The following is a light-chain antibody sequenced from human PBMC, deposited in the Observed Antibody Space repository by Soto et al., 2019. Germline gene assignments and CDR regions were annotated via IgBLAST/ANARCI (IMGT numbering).Light chain of an antibody. Sequence: DIQMTQTPSTLSASVGDRVTITCRSIQSISSCLAWYPQKPGTAPKLLIYAASTLQSGVPSRFSGSGSGTDFTLTISSLQPEDSATYYCQHLNSYPRTFGHGTQVDIK. CDR1: QSISSC. J-gene: IGKJ1*01. V-gene: IGKV1-5*01. CDR2: AAS. CDR3: QHLNSYPRT.